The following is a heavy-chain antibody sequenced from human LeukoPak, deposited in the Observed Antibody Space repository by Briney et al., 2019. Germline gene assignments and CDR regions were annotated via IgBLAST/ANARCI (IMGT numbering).Heavy chain of an antibody. D-gene: IGHD2-2*01. J-gene: IGHJ4*02. CDR2: IKSKTDGGTT. V-gene: IGHV3-15*01. CDR1: GFTFSNAW. Sequence: GGSLRLSCAASGFTFSNAWMSWVRQAPGKGLEWVGRIKSKTDGGTTDYAAPVKGRFTISGDDSKNTLYLQMNSLKTEDTAVYYCTTDKIVVPAAKFDYWGQGTLVTVSS. CDR3: TTDKIVVPAAKFDY.